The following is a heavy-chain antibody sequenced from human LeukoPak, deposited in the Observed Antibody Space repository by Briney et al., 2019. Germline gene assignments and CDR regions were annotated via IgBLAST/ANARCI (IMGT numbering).Heavy chain of an antibody. CDR3: TTRYSSSWHYFDY. Sequence: PGGSLRLSCAASGFTFSNAWMSWVRQAPGKGLEWVGRIKSKTDGGTTDYAAPVKGRFTISRDDSKNTLYLQMNSLKTEDTAVYYCTTRYSSSWHYFDYWGQGTLVTVSS. V-gene: IGHV3-15*01. CDR2: IKSKTDGGTT. D-gene: IGHD6-13*01. CDR1: GFTFSNAW. J-gene: IGHJ4*02.